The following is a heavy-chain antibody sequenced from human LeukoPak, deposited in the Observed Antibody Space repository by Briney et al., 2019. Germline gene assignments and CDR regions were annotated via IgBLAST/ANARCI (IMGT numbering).Heavy chain of an antibody. Sequence: ASVKVSCKVSGYTLTELSMHWVRQAPGKGLEWMGGFDPEGGETIYAQKFQGRVTMTEDTSTDTAYMELSSLRSEDTAVYYCATVKGIVATIRSFDYWGQGTLVTVSS. CDR1: GYTLTELS. CDR3: ATVKGIVATIRSFDY. J-gene: IGHJ4*02. D-gene: IGHD5-12*01. V-gene: IGHV1-24*01. CDR2: FDPEGGET.